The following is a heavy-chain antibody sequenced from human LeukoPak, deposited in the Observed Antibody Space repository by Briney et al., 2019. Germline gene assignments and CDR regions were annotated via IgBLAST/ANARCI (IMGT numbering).Heavy chain of an antibody. CDR3: AKEGMDVLRFLEWLPTHAFDI. V-gene: IGHV3-30*02. Sequence: GGSLRLSCAAPGFTFSSYGMHWVRQAPGKGLEWVAFIRYDGSNKYYADSVKARFTISRDNSKNTLYLQMNSLRAEDTAVYYCAKEGMDVLRFLEWLPTHAFDIWGQGTMVTVSS. D-gene: IGHD3-3*01. CDR2: IRYDGSNK. CDR1: GFTFSSYG. J-gene: IGHJ3*02.